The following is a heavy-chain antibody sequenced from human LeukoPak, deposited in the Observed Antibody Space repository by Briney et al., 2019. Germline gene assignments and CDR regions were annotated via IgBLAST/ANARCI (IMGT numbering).Heavy chain of an antibody. Sequence: GGSLRLSCAASGFTVSSNYMSWVRQAPGKGLEWVSVTYSNGRTNYADSVKGRFTISRDISKNTLYLQMNSLRAEDTAVHYCARVLSGRGSLYDYYYYMDVWGKGTTVTISS. CDR1: GFTVSSNY. CDR2: TYSNGRT. J-gene: IGHJ6*03. V-gene: IGHV3-53*01. CDR3: ARVLSGRGSLYDYYYYMDV. D-gene: IGHD3-10*01.